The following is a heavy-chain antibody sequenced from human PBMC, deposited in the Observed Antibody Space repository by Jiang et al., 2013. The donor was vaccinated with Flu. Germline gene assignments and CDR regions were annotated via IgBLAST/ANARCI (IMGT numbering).Heavy chain of an antibody. D-gene: IGHD2-15*01. CDR1: GFSFGSRG. V-gene: IGHV3-30*18. CDR3: AKEGIWNSVNDV. CDR2: ISFDGAEK. Sequence: VQLVESGGGVVQPGNSLRLSCVGAGFSFGSRGMHWVRQAPGKGLEWVAVISFDGAEKHYADSVRGRFTISRDNSKNTLYLQMNSLSAEDTAVYYCAKEGIWNSVNDVWGQGDHGRR. J-gene: IGHJ6*02.